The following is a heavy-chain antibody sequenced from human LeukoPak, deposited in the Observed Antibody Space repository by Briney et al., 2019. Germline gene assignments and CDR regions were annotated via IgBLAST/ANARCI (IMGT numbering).Heavy chain of an antibody. J-gene: IGHJ4*02. CDR2: IIPIFGTA. Sequence: ASVKVSCKASGGTFSSYAISWVRQAPGQGLEWMGRIIPIFGTANYAQKFQGRITITTDESTSTAYMELSSLRSEDTAVYYCARELFSSSWSVRDFNYWGQAPLVTGSS. CDR1: GGTFSSYA. CDR3: ARELFSSSWSVRDFNY. V-gene: IGHV1-69*05. D-gene: IGHD6-13*01.